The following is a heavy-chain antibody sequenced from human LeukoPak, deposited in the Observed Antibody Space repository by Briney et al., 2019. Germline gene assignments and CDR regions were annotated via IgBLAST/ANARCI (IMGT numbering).Heavy chain of an antibody. J-gene: IGHJ4*02. CDR1: GFTFSSYS. Sequence: PGGSLRLSCAASGFTFSSYSMNWVRQAPGKGLEWVSYISSSGSTIYYADSVKGRFTISRDNAKNSLYLQMNSLRDEDTAVYYCAKDLRPDSGWEIDYWGQGTLVTVSS. CDR2: ISSSGSTI. V-gene: IGHV3-48*02. D-gene: IGHD6-19*01. CDR3: AKDLRPDSGWEIDY.